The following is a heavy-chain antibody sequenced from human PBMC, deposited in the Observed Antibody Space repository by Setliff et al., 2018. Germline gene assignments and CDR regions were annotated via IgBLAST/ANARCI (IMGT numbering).Heavy chain of an antibody. CDR1: GDSMSFSY. J-gene: IGHJ4*02. CDR3: AKGRGEMDS. CDR2: IYYSGST. D-gene: IGHD3-10*01. Sequence: SETLSLTCSVSGDSMSFSYWSWIRQPPGKGLEWIGYIYYSGSTDSHPSLKSRVSISIDTSKNQFSLNVRSVTAANTAIYYCAKGRGEMDSWGQGILVTVSS. V-gene: IGHV4-59*01.